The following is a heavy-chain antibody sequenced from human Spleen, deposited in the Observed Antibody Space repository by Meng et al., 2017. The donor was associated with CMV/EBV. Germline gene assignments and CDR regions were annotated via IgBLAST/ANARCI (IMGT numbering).Heavy chain of an antibody. CDR1: GFTVSSNY. J-gene: IGHJ4*02. D-gene: IGHD6-6*01. CDR2: ISSSGSTI. CDR3: ARERRVWGLDY. Sequence: GGSLRLSCAASGFTVSSNYMSWVRQAPGKGLEWVSYISSSGSTIYYADSVKGRFTISRDDAKNSLYLQMNSLRAEDTAVYYCARERRVWGLDYWGQGTLVTVSS. V-gene: IGHV3-11*04.